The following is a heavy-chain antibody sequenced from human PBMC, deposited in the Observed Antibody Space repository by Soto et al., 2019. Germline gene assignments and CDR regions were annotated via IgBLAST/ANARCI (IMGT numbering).Heavy chain of an antibody. CDR3: ARDKRVVVVAGEYYGMDV. D-gene: IGHD2-15*01. J-gene: IGHJ6*02. Sequence: QVQLQESGPGLVKPSQTLSLTCTVSGGSISSGDYYWSWIRQPPGKGLEWIGYIYYSGSTYYNPSLKSRVTISVDTSKNQFSLKLSSVTAADTAVYYCARDKRVVVVAGEYYGMDVWGQGTTVTVSS. CDR1: GGSISSGDYY. CDR2: IYYSGST. V-gene: IGHV4-30-4*01.